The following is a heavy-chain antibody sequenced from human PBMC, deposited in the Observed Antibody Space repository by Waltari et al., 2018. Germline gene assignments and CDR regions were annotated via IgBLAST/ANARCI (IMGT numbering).Heavy chain of an antibody. CDR2: IKQDGSGK. J-gene: IGHJ4*02. CDR1: GFTFTTYW. Sequence: EAQLVESGGGLVQPGGSLRLSCAASGFTFTTYWICWVREAPGKGLEWVAKIKQDGSGKYYLDSVKGRFTISRDNAKNSVYLQMNSLRAEDTAVYYCARGNSWVDYWGQGTLVTVSS. V-gene: IGHV3-7*04. CDR3: ARGNSWVDY. D-gene: IGHD1-7*01.